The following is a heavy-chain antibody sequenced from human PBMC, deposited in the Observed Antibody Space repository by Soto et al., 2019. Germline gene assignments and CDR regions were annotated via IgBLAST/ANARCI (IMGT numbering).Heavy chain of an antibody. D-gene: IGHD2-2*01. CDR1: GGSFSGYY. CDR3: ARGDIVVVPAAPRETYYYYYYMDV. J-gene: IGHJ6*03. V-gene: IGHV4-34*01. Sequence: SETLSLTCAVYGGSFSGYYWSWIRQPPGRGLEWIGEINHSGSTNYNPSLKSRVTISVDTSKNQFSLKLSSVTAADTAVYYCARGDIVVVPAAPRETYYYYYYMDVWGKGTTVTVS. CDR2: INHSGST.